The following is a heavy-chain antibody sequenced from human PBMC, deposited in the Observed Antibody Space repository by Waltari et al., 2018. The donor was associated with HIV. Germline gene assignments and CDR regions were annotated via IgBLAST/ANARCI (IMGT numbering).Heavy chain of an antibody. J-gene: IGHJ1*01. Sequence: QLQLQESGPGLVKPSETLSLTCTVSGGSISSSSYYWGWIRQPPGKGLEWIGSIYYSGSTYYNPSLKSRVTISVDTSKNQFSLKLSSVTAADTAVYYCARDFLRWSRGGLQHWGQGTLVTVSS. CDR3: ARDFLRWSRGGLQH. D-gene: IGHD4-17*01. CDR1: GGSISSSSYY. V-gene: IGHV4-39*07. CDR2: IYYSGST.